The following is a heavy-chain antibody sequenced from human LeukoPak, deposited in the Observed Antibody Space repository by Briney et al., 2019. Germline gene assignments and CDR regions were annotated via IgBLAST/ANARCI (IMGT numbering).Heavy chain of an antibody. CDR2: ISSSSSNI. J-gene: IGHJ4*02. V-gene: IGHV3-48*01. CDR1: GFTYSSYS. D-gene: IGHD2-2*01. CDR3: ASGVSSTSCYVDY. Sequence: GGSLRLSCAASGFTYSSYSMNWVRQAPGKGLEWVSYISSSSSNINYADSVKGRFTISRDNAKNSLYLQMDSLRAEDTAVYYCASGVSSTSCYVDYWGQGTLVTVSS.